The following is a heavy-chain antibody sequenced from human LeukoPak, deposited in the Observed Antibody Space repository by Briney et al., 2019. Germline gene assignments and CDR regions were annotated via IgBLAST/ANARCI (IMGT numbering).Heavy chain of an antibody. CDR2: ISNSNSTI. CDR1: GFTFSSYS. Sequence: GGSLRLSCAASGFTFSSYSMNWVRQAPGKGVEWGSYISNSNSTIYYSDSVKGRFTISRDNAKNSLYLQMNSLRAEDTAVYYCARGTGTTGLGYWGQGTLVTVSS. D-gene: IGHD1-1*01. V-gene: IGHV3-48*04. CDR3: ARGTGTTGLGY. J-gene: IGHJ4*02.